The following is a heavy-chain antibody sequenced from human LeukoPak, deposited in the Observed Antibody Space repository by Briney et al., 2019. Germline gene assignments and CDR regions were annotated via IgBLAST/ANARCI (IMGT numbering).Heavy chain of an antibody. D-gene: IGHD3-10*01. CDR1: GGSIGPNY. V-gene: IGHV4-59*01. CDR2: IYYSGST. J-gene: IGHJ5*02. Sequence: SETLSLTCTVSGGSIGPNYCSWIRQPPGKGLEWIGSIYYSGSTYYNPSLKSRVTISVDTSKNQFSLKLSSVTAADTAVYYCARDHYYGSGSYSGFDPWGQGTLVTVSS. CDR3: ARDHYYGSGSYSGFDP.